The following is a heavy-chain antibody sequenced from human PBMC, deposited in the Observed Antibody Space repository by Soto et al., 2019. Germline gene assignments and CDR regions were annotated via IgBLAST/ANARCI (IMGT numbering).Heavy chain of an antibody. J-gene: IGHJ6*02. Sequence: EVQLVESGGDLVKPGGSLRLSCTASGFTITKAWMSWVRQAPGKGLEWVGRIKTETDGGTTDYAAPVKGRFSMSRDDSKNALYVQMNSLKTEDTGVYYCTTAPLPFIAVTGTSCLMGRDVWGQGTTVTVSS. V-gene: IGHV3-15*01. CDR2: IKTETDGGTT. CDR3: TTAPLPFIAVTGTSCLMGRDV. D-gene: IGHD6-19*01. CDR1: GFTITKAW.